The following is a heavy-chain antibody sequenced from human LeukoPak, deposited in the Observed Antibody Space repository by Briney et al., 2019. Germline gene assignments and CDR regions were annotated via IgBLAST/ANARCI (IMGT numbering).Heavy chain of an antibody. D-gene: IGHD3-22*01. CDR1: GFTFSNAW. CDR3: STTYYYDSSEGY. J-gene: IGHJ4*02. V-gene: IGHV3-15*07. Sequence: GGSLRLSCAASGFTFSNAWMNWVRQAPGKGLEWVGRIKSKTDGGTTDYAAPVKGRFTISRDDSKNTLYLQMNSLKTEDTAVYSCSTTYYYDSSEGYWGQGTLVTVSS. CDR2: IKSKTDGGTT.